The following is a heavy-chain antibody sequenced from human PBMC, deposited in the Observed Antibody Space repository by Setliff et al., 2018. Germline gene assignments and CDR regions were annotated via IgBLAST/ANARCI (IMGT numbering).Heavy chain of an antibody. V-gene: IGHV1-18*01. Sequence: ASVKVSCKASGYTLINYGISWVRQAPGQGLEWMGWIGAYTGNTNYAQKSQGRVTMTTDTSTSTAYMELRSLRSDDTAVYYCSRLVRYCTTTTCQSVPGAEVWGQGTLVTVSS. CDR2: IGAYTGNT. D-gene: IGHD2-8*01. J-gene: IGHJ4*02. CDR3: SRLVRYCTTTTCQSVPGAEV. CDR1: GYTLINYG.